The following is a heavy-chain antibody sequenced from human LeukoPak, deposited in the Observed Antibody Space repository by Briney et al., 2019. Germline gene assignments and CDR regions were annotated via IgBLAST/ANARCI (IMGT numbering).Heavy chain of an antibody. J-gene: IGHJ4*02. D-gene: IGHD1-1*01. CDR3: AKEATGRTSSHFDY. V-gene: IGHV3-30*18. CDR2: VSYDGTKK. Sequence: GRSLRLSCAASGFTFSSYGMQWVRQAPGKGLEWVAVVSYDGTKKYYTDSVRGRFTISRDNSKHTLDLQMNSLRTEDTAMYYCAKEATGRTSSHFDYWGEGTLVTVSA. CDR1: GFTFSSYG.